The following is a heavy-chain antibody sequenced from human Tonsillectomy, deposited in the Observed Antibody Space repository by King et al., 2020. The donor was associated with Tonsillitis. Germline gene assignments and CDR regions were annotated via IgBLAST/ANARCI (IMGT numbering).Heavy chain of an antibody. CDR1: GFSFSSYG. D-gene: IGHD6-19*01. Sequence: GQLVQSGGGVVQPGRSLRLSCAASGFSFSSYGMHWVRQAPGKGLEWVAVISDDGSNKYYADSVKGRFTISRDNSKNTLYLQMNSLRAEDTAVYYCAKGFNPVTGGVVNYFDYWGQGTLVTVSS. J-gene: IGHJ4*02. CDR3: AKGFNPVTGGVVNYFDY. CDR2: ISDDGSNK. V-gene: IGHV3-30*18.